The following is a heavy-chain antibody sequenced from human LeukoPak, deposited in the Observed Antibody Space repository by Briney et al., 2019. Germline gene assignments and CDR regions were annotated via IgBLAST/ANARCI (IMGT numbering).Heavy chain of an antibody. CDR2: IYHTGGT. D-gene: IGHD7-27*01. J-gene: IGHJ4*02. CDR1: GGSVSDYY. V-gene: IGHV4-59*02. Sequence: SETLSLTCTISGGSVSDYYWSWIRQSPGKGLEWIGYIYHTGGTSYSPSLKSRVTISADTSQNQFSLKLSSVTAADTAVYYCASRKLGNDYWGQGTLVTVSS. CDR3: ASRKLGNDY.